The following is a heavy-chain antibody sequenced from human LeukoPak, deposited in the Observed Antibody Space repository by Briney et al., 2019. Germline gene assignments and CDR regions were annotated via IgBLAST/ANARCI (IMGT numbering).Heavy chain of an antibody. CDR1: GFTFSSCG. Sequence: GGSLRLSCAASGFTFSSCGFNWVRQAPGKGLAWFSSIGPTVTHCYYPHSVSGRFTISRDNAKNSMYLQMDSLTDEDTAVYYCATETIGRHYDYWGQGTLLTVSS. V-gene: IGHV3-21*01. D-gene: IGHD1-14*01. J-gene: IGHJ4*02. CDR3: ATETIGRHYDY. CDR2: IGPTVTHC.